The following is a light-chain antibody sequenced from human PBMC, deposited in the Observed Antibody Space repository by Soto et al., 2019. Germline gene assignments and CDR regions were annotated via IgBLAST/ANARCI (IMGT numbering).Light chain of an antibody. CDR2: GAS. Sequence: EIVLTQSPGTLSLSPGERATLSCSASQSVSNNYLAWYQQKPGQAPRLLIYGASNRATGIPDRFSGSGSGTDFTLTISRLEPEDFAMYYCQQYGYLVTFGGGTKVDIK. J-gene: IGKJ4*01. V-gene: IGKV3-20*01. CDR1: QSVSNNY. CDR3: QQYGYLVT.